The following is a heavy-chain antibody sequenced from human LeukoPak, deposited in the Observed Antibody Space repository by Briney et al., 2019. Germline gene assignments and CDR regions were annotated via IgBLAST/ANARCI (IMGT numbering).Heavy chain of an antibody. CDR3: ARGGSRYPRNRGSDY. D-gene: IGHD3-16*02. V-gene: IGHV4-34*01. CDR2: INHSGST. Sequence: SETLSLTCAVYGGSFSGYHWSWIRQPPGKGLEWIGEINHSGSTNYNPSLKSRVTISVDTSKNQFSLKLSSVTAADTAVYYCARGGSRYPRNRGSDYWGQGTLVTVSS. CDR1: GGSFSGYH. J-gene: IGHJ4*02.